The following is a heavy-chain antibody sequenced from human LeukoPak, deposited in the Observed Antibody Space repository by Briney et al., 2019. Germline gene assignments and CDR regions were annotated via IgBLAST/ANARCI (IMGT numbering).Heavy chain of an antibody. CDR2: IYHSGST. D-gene: IGHD4-11*01. J-gene: IGHJ4*02. V-gene: IGHV4-30-2*01. CDR1: GGSISSGGYS. CDR3: ARAWSNYAYYFDY. Sequence: SETLSLTCAVSGGSISSGGYSWSWIRQPPGKGLEWIVYIYHSGSTYYNPSLKSRVTISVDRSKNQFSLKLGSVTAADTAVYYCARAWSNYAYYFDYWGQGTLVTVSS.